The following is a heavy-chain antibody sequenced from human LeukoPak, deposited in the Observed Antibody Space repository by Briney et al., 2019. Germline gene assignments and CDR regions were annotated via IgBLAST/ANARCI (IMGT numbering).Heavy chain of an antibody. J-gene: IGHJ4*02. CDR1: GYTFTSYG. Sequence: ASVKVSCKASGYTFTSYGISWVRQAPGQGLEWMGWISAYNGNTNYAQKLQGRVTMTTDTSTSTAYMELRSLRSDDTAVYYCARVSDIVVVPAAHDYWGQETLVTVSS. D-gene: IGHD2-2*01. CDR2: ISAYNGNT. CDR3: ARVSDIVVVPAAHDY. V-gene: IGHV1-18*01.